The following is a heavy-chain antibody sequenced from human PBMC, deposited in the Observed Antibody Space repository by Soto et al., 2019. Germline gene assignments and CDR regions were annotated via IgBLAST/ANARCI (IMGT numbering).Heavy chain of an antibody. CDR1: GGSISNSRYY. V-gene: IGHV4-39*01. D-gene: IGHD5-12*01. CDR2: IYHTGNT. Sequence: PSETLSLTCTVSGGSISNSRYYWAWIRQPPGKGLEWIGSIYHTGNTYYNPSLRSRVTISVDTSKNQFSLKLTSVTAADTAVYYCASQDGYKYYYGMDVWGQGTTVTVSS. CDR3: ASQDGYKYYYGMDV. J-gene: IGHJ6*02.